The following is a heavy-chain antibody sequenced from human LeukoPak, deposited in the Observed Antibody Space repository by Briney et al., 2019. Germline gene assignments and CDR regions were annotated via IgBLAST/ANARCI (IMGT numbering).Heavy chain of an antibody. CDR3: ARLRGYSSGWYPFDY. D-gene: IGHD6-19*01. CDR2: INHSGST. Sequence: SETLSLTCTVSGGSISSISYYWGWIRQPPGKGLEWIGEINHSGSTNYNPSLKSRVTISVDASKNQFSLKLSSVTAADTAVYYCARLRGYSSGWYPFDYWGQGTLVTVSS. CDR1: GGSISSISYY. V-gene: IGHV4-39*07. J-gene: IGHJ4*02.